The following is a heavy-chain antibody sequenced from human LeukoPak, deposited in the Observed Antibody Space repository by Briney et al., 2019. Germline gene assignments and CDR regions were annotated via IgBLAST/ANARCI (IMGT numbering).Heavy chain of an antibody. Sequence: GGSLRLSCTASGFTFGDYAMSWFRQAPGKGLEWVGFIRSKAYGGTTEYAASVKGRFTISRDDSKSIAYLQMNSLKTEDTAVYYCTRDQPAAFPPPYYYYYGMDVWGQGTTVTVSS. V-gene: IGHV3-49*03. CDR3: TRDQPAAFPPPYYYYYGMDV. CDR1: GFTFGDYA. CDR2: IRSKAYGGTT. J-gene: IGHJ6*02. D-gene: IGHD2-2*01.